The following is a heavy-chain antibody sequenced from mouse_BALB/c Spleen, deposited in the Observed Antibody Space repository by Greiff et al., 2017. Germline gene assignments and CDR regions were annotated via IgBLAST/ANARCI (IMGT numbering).Heavy chain of an antibody. CDR2: INPYNDGT. CDR1: GYTFTSYV. D-gene: IGHD2-2*01. J-gene: IGHJ3*01. V-gene: IGHV1-14*01. CDR3: ASHYGYDVFAY. Sequence: VQLQQSGPELVKPGASVKMSCKASGYTFTSYVMHWVKQKPGQGLEWIGYINPYNDGTKYNEKFKGKATLTSDKSSSTAYMELSSLTSEDSAVYYCASHYGYDVFAYWGQGTLVTVSA.